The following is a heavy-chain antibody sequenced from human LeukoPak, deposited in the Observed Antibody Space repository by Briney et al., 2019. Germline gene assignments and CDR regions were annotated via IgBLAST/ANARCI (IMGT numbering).Heavy chain of an antibody. D-gene: IGHD3-10*01. V-gene: IGHV3-30*02. CDR2: IRSDGSNK. CDR1: GFTFSSYG. J-gene: IGHJ4*02. CDR3: ARLLVASEGDY. Sequence: GGSLRLSCAASGFTFSSYGIHWVRQAPGKGLEWVAFIRSDGSNKYYADSVKGRFTISRDNAKNSLYLQMNSLRAEDTAVYYCARLLVASEGDYWGQGTLVTVSS.